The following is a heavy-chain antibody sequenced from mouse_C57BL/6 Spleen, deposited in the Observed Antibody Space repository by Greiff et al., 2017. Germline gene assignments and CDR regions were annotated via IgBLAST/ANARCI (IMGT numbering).Heavy chain of an antibody. V-gene: IGHV3-6*01. J-gene: IGHJ2*01. CDR2: ISYDGST. D-gene: IGHD2-2*01. CDR1: GYSFTSGYY. CDR3: ASGYRGY. Sequence: EVKLMEPGPGLVKPSPSLSLTCSVSGYSFTSGYYCNLIRQFPGNKLEWMGYISYDGSTNYNPSLKNPTSITPDTSNNQFSLKLHSVTTEDTATYYCASGYRGYWGQGTTLTVSS.